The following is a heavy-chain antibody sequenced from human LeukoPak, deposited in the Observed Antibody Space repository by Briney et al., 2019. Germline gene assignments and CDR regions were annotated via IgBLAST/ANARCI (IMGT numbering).Heavy chain of an antibody. J-gene: IGHJ4*02. CDR3: ATGYCSSTSCYAGDYFDY. CDR1: GGSFSGYY. CDR2: INHSGST. D-gene: IGHD2-2*03. Sequence: SETLSLTCAVYGGSFSGYYCSWIRQPPGKGLDWIGQINHSGSTNYNPSLKSRVTISVDTSKNQFSLKLSSVTAADTAVYYCATGYCSSTSCYAGDYFDYWGQGTLVTVSS. V-gene: IGHV4-34*01.